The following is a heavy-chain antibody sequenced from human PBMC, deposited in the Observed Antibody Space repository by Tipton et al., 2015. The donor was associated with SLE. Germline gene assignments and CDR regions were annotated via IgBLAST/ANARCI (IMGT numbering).Heavy chain of an antibody. D-gene: IGHD6-13*01. CDR1: GGSISSGGYY. Sequence: TLSLTCTVSGGSISSGGYYWSWIRQHPGKGLEWIGYIYYSGSTYYNPSLKSRVTISVDTSKNQFSLELSSVTAADTAVYYCARGPHSSSYDYWGQGTLVTVSS. CDR3: ARGPHSSSYDY. J-gene: IGHJ4*02. CDR2: IYYSGST. V-gene: IGHV4-31*03.